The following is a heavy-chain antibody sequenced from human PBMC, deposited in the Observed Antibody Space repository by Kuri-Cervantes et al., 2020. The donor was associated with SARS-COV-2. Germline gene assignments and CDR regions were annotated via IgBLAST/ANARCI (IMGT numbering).Heavy chain of an antibody. J-gene: IGHJ4*02. V-gene: IGHV4-38-2*01. CDR2: IYHSGST. CDR1: GGSFSGYD. D-gene: IGHD7-27*01. CDR3: ARHGGQTNWGKGDY. Sequence: GSLRLSCAVYGGSFSGYDWGWIRQPPGKGLEWVGSIYHSGSTYYNPTLKSGVTITVDTSKNQFPRELSSVTDADTAVYYCARHGGQTNWGKGDYWGQGTLVTVSS.